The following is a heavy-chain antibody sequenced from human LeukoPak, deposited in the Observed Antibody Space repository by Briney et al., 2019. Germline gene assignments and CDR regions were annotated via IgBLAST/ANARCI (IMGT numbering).Heavy chain of an antibody. V-gene: IGHV4-4*07. CDR3: ARDRGDGYDYFWDY. CDR2: IYARGNT. CDR1: GGSISNYY. J-gene: IGHJ4*02. Sequence: SETLSLTCTVSGGSISNYYWSWIRQPAGKGLEWIGLIYARGNTNYNPSLKSRVTISVDTSKNQFSLKLSSVTAADTAVYYCARDRGDGYDYFWDYWGQGTLVTVSS. D-gene: IGHD5-12*01.